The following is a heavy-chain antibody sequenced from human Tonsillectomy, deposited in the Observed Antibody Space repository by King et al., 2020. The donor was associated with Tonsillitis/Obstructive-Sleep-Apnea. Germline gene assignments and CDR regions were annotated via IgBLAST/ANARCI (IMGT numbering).Heavy chain of an antibody. CDR2: ISPGDSDT. J-gene: IGHJ3*02. Sequence: VQLVESGAEVKKPGESLKISCKGSGYSFTTHWIGWVRQMPGKGLEWMGIISPGDSDTRYSPSFQGQVTISADKSISSALLQWSSLKASDSDMYYCARGGDSGTYSSGGVFDIWGQGTTVTVSS. D-gene: IGHD1-26*01. V-gene: IGHV5-51*03. CDR3: ARGGDSGTYSSGGVFDI. CDR1: GYSFTTHW.